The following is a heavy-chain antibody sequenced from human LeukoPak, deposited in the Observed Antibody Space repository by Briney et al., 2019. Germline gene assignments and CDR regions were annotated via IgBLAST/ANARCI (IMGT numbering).Heavy chain of an antibody. J-gene: IGHJ4*02. V-gene: IGHV1-69*01. D-gene: IGHD1-1*01. CDR3: ARGETGTTGTTLRSLNY. CDR1: GGTSSSYA. CDR2: IIPIFGTA. Sequence: SVKVSCKASGGTSSSYAISWVRQAPGQGLEWMGGIIPIFGTANYAQKFQGRVTITADESTSTAYMELSSLRSEDTAVYYCARGETGTTGTTLRSLNYWGQGTLVTVSS.